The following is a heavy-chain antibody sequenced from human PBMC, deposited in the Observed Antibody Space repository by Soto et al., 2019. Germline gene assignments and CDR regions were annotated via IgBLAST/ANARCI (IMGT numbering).Heavy chain of an antibody. V-gene: IGHV6-1*01. CDR1: GDSVSSNSAA. CDR3: ARGARFAGPYFDY. D-gene: IGHD3-10*01. Sequence: QVQLQQSGPGLVKPSQTLSLTCAISGDSVSSNSAAWNWIRQSPSRGLEWLGRTYYRSKWYNDYTVSVKSQITINHDTSKNQCSLQLNSVTPEDTAVYCCARGARFAGPYFDYWGQGTLVTVSS. CDR2: TYYRSKWYN. J-gene: IGHJ4*02.